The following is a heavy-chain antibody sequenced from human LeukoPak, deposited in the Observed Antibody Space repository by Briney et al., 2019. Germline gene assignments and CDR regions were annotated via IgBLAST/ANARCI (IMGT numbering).Heavy chain of an antibody. CDR2: ITSSSTYV. Sequence: GGSLRLSCAASGFTFSTYSTNWVRQAPGKGLEWVSSITSSSTYVYYADSVKGRFTISRDDAQNSLYLQMNSLRAEDTAVYYCARLVGYYDSTNYWGQGTLVTVSS. V-gene: IGHV3-21*01. CDR1: GFTFSTYS. CDR3: ARLVGYYDSTNY. D-gene: IGHD3-22*01. J-gene: IGHJ4*02.